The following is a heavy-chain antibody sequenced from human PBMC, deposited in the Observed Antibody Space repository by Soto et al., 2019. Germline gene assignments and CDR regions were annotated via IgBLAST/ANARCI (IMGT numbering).Heavy chain of an antibody. CDR3: AKDYRTAPGADTHFGY. CDR1: GFTFSSYT. J-gene: IGHJ4*02. D-gene: IGHD5-18*01. V-gene: IGHV3-23*01. CDR2: ISGSGGST. Sequence: PGGSLRLSCAASGFTFSSYTMSWVRQAPGKGLEWVSAISGSGGSTYYADSVKGRFTISRDNSKNTLYLQMNSLRAEDTAVYYCAKDYRTAPGADTHFGYWGQGTLVTVSS.